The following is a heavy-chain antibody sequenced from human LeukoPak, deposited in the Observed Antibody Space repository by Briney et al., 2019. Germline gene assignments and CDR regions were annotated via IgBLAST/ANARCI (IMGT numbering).Heavy chain of an antibody. CDR3: ARVRSPRYFDY. Sequence: GGSLRLSCAASGFTFSSYTMNWVRQAPGKGLEWVSYISSSNSNIYYADSVKGRFTISRDNAKNSLYLQMNSLRAEDTAVYYCARVRSPRYFDYWGQGTLVTVSS. CDR1: GFTFSSYT. J-gene: IGHJ4*02. CDR2: ISSSNSNI. V-gene: IGHV3-48*01.